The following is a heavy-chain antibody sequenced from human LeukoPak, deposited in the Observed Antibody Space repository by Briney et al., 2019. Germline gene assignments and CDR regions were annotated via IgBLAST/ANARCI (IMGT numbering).Heavy chain of an antibody. V-gene: IGHV4-38-2*01. J-gene: IGHJ3*02. CDR2: IYHSGGT. CDR1: GYSISSGYY. CDR3: ARYYEDDAFDI. D-gene: IGHD3-3*01. Sequence: SETLSLTCAVSGYSISSGYYWGWIRQPPGKGLEWIGSIYHSGGTYYNPSLKSRVTISVDTSKNQFSLKLSSVTPADTAVYYCARYYEDDAFDIWGQGTMVTVSS.